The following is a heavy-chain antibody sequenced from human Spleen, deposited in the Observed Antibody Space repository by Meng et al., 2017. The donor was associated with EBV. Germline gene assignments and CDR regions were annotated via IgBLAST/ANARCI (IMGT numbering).Heavy chain of an antibody. Sequence: QVQLMQSGAEVKKPGASGKVYCKASGYTFNNNGITWVRQAPGQGLEWMGWISGYNGNTHYARSVQGRVTMTTDTSTSTAYMELRSLRSDDTAVYYCARAHGDYEFDFWGQGTLVTVSS. CDR1: GYTFNNNG. D-gene: IGHD4-17*01. V-gene: IGHV1-18*01. CDR2: ISGYNGNT. J-gene: IGHJ4*02. CDR3: ARAHGDYEFDF.